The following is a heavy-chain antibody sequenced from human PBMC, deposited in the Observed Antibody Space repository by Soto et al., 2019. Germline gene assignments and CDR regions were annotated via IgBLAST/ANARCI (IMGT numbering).Heavy chain of an antibody. J-gene: IGHJ4*02. D-gene: IGHD5-18*01. Sequence: QVQLVESGGGVVQPGRSLRLSCAASGFTFSSYAMHWVRQAPGKGLEWVAVISYDGSNKYYADSVKGRFTISRDNSKNTLYLQMNSLRAEDTAVYYCATTGYSYGPGVYWGQGTLVTVSS. V-gene: IGHV3-30-3*01. CDR2: ISYDGSNK. CDR1: GFTFSSYA. CDR3: ATTGYSYGPGVY.